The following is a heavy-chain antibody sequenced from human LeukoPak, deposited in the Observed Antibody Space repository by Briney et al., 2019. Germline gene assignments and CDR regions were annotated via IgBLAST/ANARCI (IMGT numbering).Heavy chain of an antibody. Sequence: EPSETLSLTCAVSGGSISNSNWWSWVRQPPGKGLEWIGEIFYSGSTNYNPSLKSRVTISVDKSKNQISLKLSSVTAADTAVYYCARDAYDSSGYSFDYWGQGTLVTVSS. D-gene: IGHD3-22*01. CDR3: ARDAYDSSGYSFDY. CDR2: IFYSGST. J-gene: IGHJ4*02. V-gene: IGHV4-4*02. CDR1: GGSISNSNW.